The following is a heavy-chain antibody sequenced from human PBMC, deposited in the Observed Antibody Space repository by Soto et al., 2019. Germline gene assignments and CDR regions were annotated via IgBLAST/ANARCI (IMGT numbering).Heavy chain of an antibody. J-gene: IGHJ4*02. CDR3: ARDKVRGLWDGYNPVDY. Sequence: SQTLSLTCAISGDSVSSNSAAWNWIRQSPSRGLEWLGRTYYRSKWYNDYAVPVKSRITINPDTSKNQFSLQLNSVTPEDTAVYYCARDKVRGLWDGYNPVDYWGQGTLVTVSS. CDR2: TYYRSKWYN. D-gene: IGHD3-10*01. V-gene: IGHV6-1*01. CDR1: GDSVSSNSAA.